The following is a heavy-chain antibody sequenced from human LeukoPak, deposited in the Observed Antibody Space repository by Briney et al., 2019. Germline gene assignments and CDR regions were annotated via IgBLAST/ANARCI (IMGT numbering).Heavy chain of an antibody. D-gene: IGHD6-13*01. J-gene: IGHJ4*02. CDR1: GGSSSGYY. CDR3: ARAKGIAAAGTGY. CDR2: INHSGST. Sequence: SETLSLTCAVYGGSSSGYYWSWIRQPPGKGLEWIGEINHSGSTNYNPSLKSRVTISVDTSKNQFSLKLSSVTAADTAVYYCARAKGIAAAGTGYWGQGTLVTVSS. V-gene: IGHV4-34*01.